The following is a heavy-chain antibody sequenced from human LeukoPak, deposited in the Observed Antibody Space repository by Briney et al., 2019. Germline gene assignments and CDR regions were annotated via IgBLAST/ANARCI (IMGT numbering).Heavy chain of an antibody. V-gene: IGHV3-30*04. CDR1: GFTFSSYA. J-gene: IGHJ3*02. D-gene: IGHD3-22*01. Sequence: GGSLRLSCAASGFTFSSYAMHWVRQAPGKGLEWVAVISYDGSNKYYADSVKGRFTISRDNSKNTLYLQMNSLRAEDTAVYYCARAEYYYDSRTDDAFDIWGQGTMVTVSS. CDR2: ISYDGSNK. CDR3: ARAEYYYDSRTDDAFDI.